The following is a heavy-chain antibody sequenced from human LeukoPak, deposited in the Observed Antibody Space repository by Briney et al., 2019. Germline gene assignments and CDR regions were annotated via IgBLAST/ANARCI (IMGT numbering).Heavy chain of an antibody. Sequence: SETLSLTCTVSGGSISSYYWSWIRQPPGKGLEWIGYTYYSGRPTYSPSLKCRVIISVGTSKNWFSLKLSSVAAADTAVYYCARHMDPYSSSWYTIDYWGQGTLVTVSS. CDR3: ARHMDPYSSSWYTIDY. D-gene: IGHD6-13*01. CDR1: GGSISSYY. J-gene: IGHJ4*02. V-gene: IGHV4-59*08. CDR2: TYYSGRP.